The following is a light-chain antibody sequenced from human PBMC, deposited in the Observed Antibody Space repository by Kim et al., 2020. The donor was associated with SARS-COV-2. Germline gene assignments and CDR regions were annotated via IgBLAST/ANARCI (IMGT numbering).Light chain of an antibody. Sequence: SQGERAPLSCMASQTIKNRLVWYQHKPGQAPRLLIYDATTRATGIPARFIGSGSETDFTLTISNLQSEDFAVYYCQQSNNWPPLTFGQGTKVDIK. CDR2: DAT. CDR3: QQSNNWPPLT. V-gene: IGKV3-15*01. J-gene: IGKJ1*01. CDR1: QTIKNR.